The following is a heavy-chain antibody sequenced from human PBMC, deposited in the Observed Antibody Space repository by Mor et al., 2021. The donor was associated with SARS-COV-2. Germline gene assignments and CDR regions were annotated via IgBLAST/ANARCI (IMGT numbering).Heavy chain of an antibody. V-gene: IGHV3-30-3*01. CDR2: ISYDGSNK. J-gene: IGHJ4*02. CDR3: ARDNGGTHYFDY. D-gene: IGHD1-1*01. Sequence: GAVISYDGSNKYYADSVKGRFTISRDNSKNTLYLQMNSLRAEDTAVYYCARDNGGTHYFDYWGQGTLVTVSS.